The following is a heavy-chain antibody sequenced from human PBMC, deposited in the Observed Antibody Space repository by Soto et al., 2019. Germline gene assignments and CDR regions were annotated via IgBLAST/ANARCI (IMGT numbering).Heavy chain of an antibody. CDR1: GFTFSSYG. V-gene: IGHV3-30*18. D-gene: IGHD6-6*01. CDR3: AKGSSWFDP. J-gene: IGHJ5*02. CDR2: ISYDGSNE. Sequence: QVQLVESGGGVVQPGRSLRLSCAASGFTFSSYGMHWVRQAPGKGLEWVAVISYDGSNESYADSVKGRFTISRDNSKNMLYLQMNSLRTEDTPVYYCAKGSSWFDPWGQGTLVTVSS.